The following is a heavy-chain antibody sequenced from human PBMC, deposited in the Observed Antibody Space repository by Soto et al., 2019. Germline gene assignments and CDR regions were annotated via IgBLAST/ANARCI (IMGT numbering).Heavy chain of an antibody. Sequence: SETLCLTYTVYSGSISSSSYSWGWIRQPPGKGLEWIGSIYYSGSTYYNPSLKSRVTISVDTSKNQFSLKLSSVTAADTAVYYCASDYGDYTCFDYWGQGTLVTVSS. J-gene: IGHJ4*02. CDR3: ASDYGDYTCFDY. CDR2: IYYSGST. V-gene: IGHV4-39*01. D-gene: IGHD4-17*01. CDR1: SGSISSSSYS.